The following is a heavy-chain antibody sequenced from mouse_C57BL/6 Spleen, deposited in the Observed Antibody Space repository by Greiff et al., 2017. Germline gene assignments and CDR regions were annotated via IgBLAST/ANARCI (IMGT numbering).Heavy chain of an antibody. Sequence: VQLQQSGAELVRPGASVTLSCKASGYTFTDYEMHWVKQTPVHGLEWIGAIDPETGGTAYNQKFKGKAILTADKSSSTAYMELRSLTSEDSAVYYCTREGGYGNYFDYWGQGTTLTVSS. CDR1: GYTFTDYE. J-gene: IGHJ2*01. CDR3: TREGGYGNYFDY. V-gene: IGHV1-15*01. CDR2: IDPETGGT. D-gene: IGHD2-1*01.